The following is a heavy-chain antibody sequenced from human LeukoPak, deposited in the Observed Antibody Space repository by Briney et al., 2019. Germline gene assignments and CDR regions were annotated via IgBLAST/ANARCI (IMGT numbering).Heavy chain of an antibody. D-gene: IGHD5-12*01. V-gene: IGHV1-24*01. Sequence: ASVKVSCKVSGYTLTELSMHWVRQAPGKGLEWMGGFDPEDGETIYAQKFQGRVTMTEDTSTDTAYMELSSLRSEDTAVYYCATALKGYSGYDFPFDYWGQGTLVTVSS. J-gene: IGHJ4*02. CDR1: GYTLTELS. CDR3: ATALKGYSGYDFPFDY. CDR2: FDPEDGET.